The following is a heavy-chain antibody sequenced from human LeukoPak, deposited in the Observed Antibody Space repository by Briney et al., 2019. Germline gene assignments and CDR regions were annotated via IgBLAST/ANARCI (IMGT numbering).Heavy chain of an antibody. J-gene: IGHJ3*02. CDR1: GFTFSSYS. V-gene: IGHV3-21*06. CDR3: ARSESQQLVDI. Sequence: PGGSLRLSRAASGFTFSSYSMNCVRQAPGKGLEWVSTISSDSIYIFYADSVKGRFTISRDNDKNSLYLQMNRLRAEDTAVYYCARSESQQLVDIWGQGTMVTVSS. CDR2: ISSDSIYI. D-gene: IGHD6-13*01.